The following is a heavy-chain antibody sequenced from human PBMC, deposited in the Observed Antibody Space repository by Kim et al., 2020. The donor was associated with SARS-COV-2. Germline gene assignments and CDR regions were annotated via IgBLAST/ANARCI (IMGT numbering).Heavy chain of an antibody. Sequence: GGSLRLSCAASGFTFSSYGMHWVRQAPGKGLEWVAVISYDGSNKYYADSVKGRFTISRDNSKNTLYLQMNSLRAEDTAVYYCAKDDYRYNWNYYYYIDV. CDR2: ISYDGSNK. J-gene: IGHJ6*03. V-gene: IGHV3-30*18. D-gene: IGHD1-20*01. CDR3: AKDDYRYNWNYYYYIDV. CDR1: GFTFSSYG.